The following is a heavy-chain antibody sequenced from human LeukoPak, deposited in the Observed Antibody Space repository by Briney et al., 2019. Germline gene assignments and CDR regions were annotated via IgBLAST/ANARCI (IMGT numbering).Heavy chain of an antibody. V-gene: IGHV4-38-2*02. Sequence: SETLSLTCTVSGYSISSGYYWGWIRQPPGKGLEWIGSIYHSGSTYYNPSLKSRVTISVDTSKNQFSLKLSSVTAADTVVYYCAADTAMVTHDYWGQGTLVTVSS. CDR3: AADTAMVTHDY. D-gene: IGHD5-18*01. CDR2: IYHSGST. J-gene: IGHJ4*02. CDR1: GYSISSGYY.